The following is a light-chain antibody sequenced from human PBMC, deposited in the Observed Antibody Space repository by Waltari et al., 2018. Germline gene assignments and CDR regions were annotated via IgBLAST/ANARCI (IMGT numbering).Light chain of an antibody. CDR1: QDISSY. Sequence: DIQLTQSPSSLSASVGDRVTITCRASQDISSYLAWYQQKPGKAPDLLIYKASSFQSGVPSRFSGIGSGTDFTLTISSLQPEDFAVDYYQQRNSYPYSFGQGTKVEIK. V-gene: IGKV1-9*01. J-gene: IGKJ2*03. CDR2: KAS. CDR3: QQRNSYPYS.